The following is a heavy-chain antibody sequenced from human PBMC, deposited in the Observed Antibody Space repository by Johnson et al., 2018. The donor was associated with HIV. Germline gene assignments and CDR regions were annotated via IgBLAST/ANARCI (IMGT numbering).Heavy chain of an antibody. Sequence: VQLVESGGGVVQPGKSLTLSCVGSGLSFSNFGIHWVRQAPGKGLEWVGRIRSKANSYATAYAASVKGRFTISRDDSKNTAYLQMNSLKTEDTAVYYCTRQQYSSGWYGNAFDIWGQGTMVTVSS. CDR2: IRSKANSYAT. CDR1: GLSFSNFG. J-gene: IGHJ3*02. CDR3: TRQQYSSGWYGNAFDI. D-gene: IGHD6-19*01. V-gene: IGHV3-73*02.